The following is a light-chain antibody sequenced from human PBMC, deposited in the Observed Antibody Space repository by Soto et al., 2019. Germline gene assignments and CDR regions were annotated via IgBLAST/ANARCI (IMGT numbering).Light chain of an antibody. V-gene: IGKV3D-15*01. CDR2: RAS. Sequence: IVLTHSPATLSVSPGERATLSCRASQGIFYNLAWFQQRPGQAPRLLIYRASTRATGIPDRFSGSGSGTDFTLTISRLEPEDFATYYCHQTYANPWTFAQGTKVDIK. CDR1: QGIFYN. J-gene: IGKJ1*01. CDR3: HQTYANPWT.